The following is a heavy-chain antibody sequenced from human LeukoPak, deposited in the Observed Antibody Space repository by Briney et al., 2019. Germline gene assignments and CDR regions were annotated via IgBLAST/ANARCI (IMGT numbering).Heavy chain of an antibody. D-gene: IGHD2-21*01. Sequence: GGSLRLSCAASGFTFSGYTMNWVRQAPGKGLEWVSYTTSSGKTIYYADSVKGRFTISRDNAKNSLYIHMSCLRAEDTALCYCATQAFCGENCYYRHPDLWGQGTLVTVSS. J-gene: IGHJ4*02. CDR1: GFTFSGYT. V-gene: IGHV3-48*03. CDR3: ATQAFCGENCYYRHPDL. CDR2: TTSSGKTI.